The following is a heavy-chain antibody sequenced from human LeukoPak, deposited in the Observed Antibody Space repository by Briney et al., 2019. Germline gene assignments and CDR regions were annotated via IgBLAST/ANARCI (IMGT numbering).Heavy chain of an antibody. J-gene: IGHJ5*02. V-gene: IGHV4-39*01. CDR2: IYHSGST. CDR3: ARHLPGCGNTWPGP. D-gene: IGHD4-23*01. Sequence: SETLSLTCTVSGGSISNRSYYWGWIRQPPGKGLEWIGSIYHSGSTYYNPSLKSRVTISVDTSKNQFSLKLRSVTAADTAAYYCARHLPGCGNTWPGPWGQGTLVTVSS. CDR1: GGSISNRSYY.